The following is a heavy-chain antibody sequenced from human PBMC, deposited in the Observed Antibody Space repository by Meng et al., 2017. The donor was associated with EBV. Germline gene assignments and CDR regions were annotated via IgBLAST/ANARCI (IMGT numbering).Heavy chain of an antibody. D-gene: IGHD2-8*01. CDR2: ISSNSIDI. CDR1: GFTLRSYS. J-gene: IGHJ4*02. CDR3: ARDRTSNRFDY. V-gene: IGHV3-21*01. Sequence: QLEESGGGPVRPGESLRLSCAASGFTLRSYSMNWVRLAPGKGLEWVSSISSNSIDIYYADLVKGRFTISRDNAKNSLFLQMNSLRAEDTAVYYCARDRTSNRFDYWGQGTLVTVSS.